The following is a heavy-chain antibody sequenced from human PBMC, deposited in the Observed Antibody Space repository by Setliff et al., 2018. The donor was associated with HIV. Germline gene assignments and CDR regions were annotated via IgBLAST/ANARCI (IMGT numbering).Heavy chain of an antibody. CDR3: ARGGAFYYYDSNGNFMSGGAKDTFDI. V-gene: IGHV4-28*03. D-gene: IGHD3-22*01. J-gene: IGHJ3*02. Sequence: SSETLSLTCAVSDYSITSSNWWGWIRQPPGKGLEWIGYMYYSGNTYYNPALKTRVTMSIDTSKNQFSLKLSSVTAVDTAVYYCARGGAFYYYDSNGNFMSGGAKDTFDIWGQGTMVT. CDR2: MYYSGNT. CDR1: DYSITSSNW.